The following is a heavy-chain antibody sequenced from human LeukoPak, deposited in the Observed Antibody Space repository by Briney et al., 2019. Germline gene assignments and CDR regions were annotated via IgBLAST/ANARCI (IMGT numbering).Heavy chain of an antibody. J-gene: IGHJ6*02. Sequence: SQTLSLTCTVSGGSISSGSYYWSWIPQPAGKGLEWIGRIYTSGSTNYNPSLKSRVTISVDTSKNHFSLKLSSVTAADTAVYYCAREPSYYYYGMDVWGQGTTVTVSS. CDR1: GGSISSGSYY. V-gene: IGHV4-61*02. CDR2: IYTSGST. CDR3: AREPSYYYYGMDV.